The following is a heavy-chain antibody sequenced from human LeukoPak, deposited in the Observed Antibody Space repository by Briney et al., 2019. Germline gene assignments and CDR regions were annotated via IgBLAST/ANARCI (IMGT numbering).Heavy chain of an antibody. V-gene: IGHV3-49*04. D-gene: IGHD5-12*01. CDR1: GFTFGDYG. J-gene: IGHJ4*02. CDR3: TRDRGYSGYALYDL. Sequence: PGGSLRLSCTGSGFTFGDYGMSWVRQAPGKGLEWVGFIRDKSYSGATEYAASVKGRFTISRDDSERLAYLQMNSLKIEDTAVYFCTRDRGYSGYALYDLWGQGTLVTVSS. CDR2: IRDKSYSGAT.